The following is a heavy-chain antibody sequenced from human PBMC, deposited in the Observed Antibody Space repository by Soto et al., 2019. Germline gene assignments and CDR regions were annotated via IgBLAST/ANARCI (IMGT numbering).Heavy chain of an antibody. D-gene: IGHD5-18*01. Sequence: QVQLVESGGGVVQPGRSLRLSCAASGFTFSSYGMHWVRQAPGKGLEWVAVISYDGSNKYYADSVKGRFTISRDNSKNTLHLXXNSLRAEDTAVYYCEKGEAGGTAMVTNYYYYGMDVWGQGTTVTVSS. CDR2: ISYDGSNK. J-gene: IGHJ6*02. CDR3: EKGEAGGTAMVTNYYYYGMDV. CDR1: GFTFSSYG. V-gene: IGHV3-30*18.